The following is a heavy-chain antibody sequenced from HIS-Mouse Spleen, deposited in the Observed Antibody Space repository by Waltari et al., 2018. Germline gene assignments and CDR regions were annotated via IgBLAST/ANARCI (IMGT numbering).Heavy chain of an antibody. D-gene: IGHD2-15*01. CDR3: ARWEYCSGGSCQSAFDI. V-gene: IGHV1-8*01. Sequence: QVQLVQSGAEVKKPGASVKVSCKASGYNFTSYDINWVRQATGQGLEWMGWMNPNSGNTGYAQKFQGRVTMTRNTSISTAYMELSSLRSEDTAVYYCARWEYCSGGSCQSAFDIWGQGTMVTVSS. CDR2: MNPNSGNT. J-gene: IGHJ3*02. CDR1: GYNFTSYD.